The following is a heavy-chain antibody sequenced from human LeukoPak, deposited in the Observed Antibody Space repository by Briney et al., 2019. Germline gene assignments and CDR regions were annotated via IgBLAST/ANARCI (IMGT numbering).Heavy chain of an antibody. CDR1: GFTFSNYA. J-gene: IGHJ3*02. Sequence: GGSLRLSCAASGFTFSNYAMTWVRQAPGKGLEWVSAISGSGGSTYYADSVKGRFTISRDNSKNTLYLQMNSLRAEDTAVYYCAKDDGDAFDIWGQGTMVTVSS. CDR2: ISGSGGST. V-gene: IGHV3-23*01. CDR3: AKDDGDAFDI.